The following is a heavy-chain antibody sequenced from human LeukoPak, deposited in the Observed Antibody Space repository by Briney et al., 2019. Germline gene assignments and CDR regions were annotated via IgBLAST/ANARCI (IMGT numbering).Heavy chain of an antibody. CDR3: ARMLRGVINPCDH. Sequence: GGSLRLSCAASGFTFSSYAKSWVRQAPGKGLEWVSSISNSGSFTYFADSVKGRFTISRDNSKNTLFLQMNSLRPDDTAVYYCARMLRGVINPCDHWGQGTLVTVSP. D-gene: IGHD3-10*01. CDR2: ISNSGSFT. V-gene: IGHV3-23*01. CDR1: GFTFSSYA. J-gene: IGHJ4*02.